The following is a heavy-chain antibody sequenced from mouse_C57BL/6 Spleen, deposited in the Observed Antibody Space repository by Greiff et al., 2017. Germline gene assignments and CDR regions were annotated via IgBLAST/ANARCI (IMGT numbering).Heavy chain of an antibody. CDR1: GYTFTDYY. J-gene: IGHJ2*01. D-gene: IGHD4-1*02. CDR3: ARRSQLGFDY. CDR2: INPNNGGT. V-gene: IGHV1-26*01. Sequence: EVQLQQSGPELVKPGASVKISCKASGYTFTDYYMNWVKQSHGKSLEWIGDINPNNGGTSYNQKFKGKATLTVDKSSSTAYMELRSLTSEDSAVYYCARRSQLGFDYWGQGTTLTVSS.